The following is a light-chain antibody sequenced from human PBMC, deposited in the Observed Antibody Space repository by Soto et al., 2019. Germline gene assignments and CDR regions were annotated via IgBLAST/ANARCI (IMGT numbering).Light chain of an antibody. Sequence: DIQITHSPSCVSASVGDRVTITCRSSQGISGWLAWYQQKPGKAPKLLIYDVSTLESGVPSRFSGSGSGTDFTLAISSLQPEDFANYYCQHTKTFPLPLGGGTKVDIK. V-gene: IGKV1-12*01. CDR1: QGISGW. J-gene: IGKJ4*01. CDR3: QHTKTFPLP. CDR2: DVS.